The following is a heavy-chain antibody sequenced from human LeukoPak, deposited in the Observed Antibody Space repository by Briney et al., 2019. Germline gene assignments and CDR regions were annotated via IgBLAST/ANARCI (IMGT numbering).Heavy chain of an antibody. Sequence: GESLKISCKGSGYSFTSYWISWVRQMPGKGLEWMGRIDPSDSYTNYSPSFQGHVTISADKSISTAYLQWSSLKASDTAMYYCARLLGLEVSSNWFDPWGQGTLVTVSS. CDR2: IDPSDSYT. D-gene: IGHD3/OR15-3a*01. V-gene: IGHV5-10-1*01. CDR1: GYSFTSYW. J-gene: IGHJ5*02. CDR3: ARLLGLEVSSNWFDP.